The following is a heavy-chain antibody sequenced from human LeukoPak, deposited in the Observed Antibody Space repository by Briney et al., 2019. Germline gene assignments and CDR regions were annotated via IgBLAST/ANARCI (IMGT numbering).Heavy chain of an antibody. J-gene: IGHJ4*02. V-gene: IGHV3-48*01. CDR3: ARGPMVVTV. D-gene: IGHD4-23*01. CDR2: ISSSSSTI. CDR1: GFTLSSYS. Sequence: GGSLRLSCAASGFTLSSYSMNWVRQAPGKGLEWVSYISSSSSTIYYADSVRGRFTISRDNAKNSLYLQMNSLRAEDTAVYYCARGPMVVTVWGQGTLVTVSS.